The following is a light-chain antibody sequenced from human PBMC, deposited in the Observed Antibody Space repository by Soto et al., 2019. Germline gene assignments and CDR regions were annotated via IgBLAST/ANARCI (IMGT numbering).Light chain of an antibody. J-gene: IGKJ1*01. V-gene: IGKV1-5*03. CDR2: KAS. CDR1: QSISSW. Sequence: DIQMTQSPSTLSASVRDRVTITCRASQSISSWLAWYQQKPGKAPKLMIYKASSLESGVPSRFSGGGSGTEFTLTISSLQPDDFATYYCQQYNSYWTFGQGTKVDIK. CDR3: QQYNSYWT.